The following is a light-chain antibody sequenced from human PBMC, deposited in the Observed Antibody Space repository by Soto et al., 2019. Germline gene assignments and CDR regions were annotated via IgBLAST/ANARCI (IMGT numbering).Light chain of an antibody. CDR3: SSYTSSFVV. V-gene: IGLV2-14*01. CDR1: SIDVGGYNY. J-gene: IGLJ2*01. Sequence: QSALTQPASVSGSPGQSITISCTGTSIDVGGYNYVSWYQQHPGKAPKLMIYDVSNRPSGVSNRFSGSKSGNTVSLTISGLQAEDEADYYCSSYTSSFVVFGGGTKLTVL. CDR2: DVS.